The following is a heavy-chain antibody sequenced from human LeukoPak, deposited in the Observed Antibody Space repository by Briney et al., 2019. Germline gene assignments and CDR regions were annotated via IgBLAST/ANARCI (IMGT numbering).Heavy chain of an antibody. D-gene: IGHD3-9*01. CDR3: ARACYDILTGYYIDY. V-gene: IGHV4-59*01. CDR2: IYYSGST. Sequence: PSETLSLTCTVSGGSISSYYWSWIRQPPGKGLEWIGYIYYSGSTNYNPSLKSRVTISVDTSKNQFSLKLSSVTAADTAVYYCARACYDILTGYYIDYWGQGTLVTVSS. J-gene: IGHJ4*02. CDR1: GGSISSYY.